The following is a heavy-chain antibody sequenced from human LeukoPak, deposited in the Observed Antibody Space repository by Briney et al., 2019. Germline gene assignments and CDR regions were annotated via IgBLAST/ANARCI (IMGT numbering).Heavy chain of an antibody. CDR3: ARDVGRYFDWLPPIGP. CDR1: GYTFTSYY. J-gene: IGHJ5*02. V-gene: IGHV1-2*04. D-gene: IGHD3-9*01. CDR2: INPNSGGT. Sequence: GASVKVSCKASGYTFTSYYMHWVRQAPGQGLEWMGWINPNSGGTNYAQKFQGWVTMTRDTSISTAYMELSRLRSDDTAVYYCARDVGRYFDWLPPIGPWGQGTLITVSS.